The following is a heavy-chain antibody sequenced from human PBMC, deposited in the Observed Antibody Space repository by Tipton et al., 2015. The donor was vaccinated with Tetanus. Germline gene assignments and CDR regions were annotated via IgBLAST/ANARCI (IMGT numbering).Heavy chain of an antibody. CDR2: ISAYNGNT. CDR1: GYTFTSYG. V-gene: IGHV1-18*01. D-gene: IGHD2-15*01. CDR3: ARTLRSYYYYYGMDV. J-gene: IGHJ6*02. Sequence: QSGAEVKKPGASVKVSCKASGYTFTSYGISWVRQAPGQGLEWMGWISAYNGNTNYAQKLQGRVTMTTDTSTSTAYMELSSLRSDDTAVYYCARTLRSYYYYYGMDVWGQGTTFTVSS.